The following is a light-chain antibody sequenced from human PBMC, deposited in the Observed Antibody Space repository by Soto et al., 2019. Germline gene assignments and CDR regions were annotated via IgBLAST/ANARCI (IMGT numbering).Light chain of an antibody. CDR1: QSVSSSY. Sequence: EIVLTQSPGTLSLSPGERATLSCRASQSVSSSYLAWYQQKPGQAPRILIYGASSRAPGIPDRFSGSGSGTDFTLTISRLEPEDFAVYYCQQYGSSPETFGQGTKVEIK. V-gene: IGKV3-20*01. CDR2: GAS. J-gene: IGKJ1*01. CDR3: QQYGSSPET.